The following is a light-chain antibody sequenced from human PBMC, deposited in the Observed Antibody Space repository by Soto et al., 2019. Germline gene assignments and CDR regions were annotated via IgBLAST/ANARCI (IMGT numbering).Light chain of an antibody. CDR3: QQYDNLLS. CDR2: DAS. V-gene: IGKV1-33*01. J-gene: IGKJ4*01. CDR1: QDISNH. Sequence: DIQMTQSPSSLSASVGDRVTITCQASQDISNHLNWYQQKPGKAPKLLIYDASNLQTGVSSRFSGSGSATDFTFTISSLQPEDIATYYCQQYDNLLSFGGGTKVEIK.